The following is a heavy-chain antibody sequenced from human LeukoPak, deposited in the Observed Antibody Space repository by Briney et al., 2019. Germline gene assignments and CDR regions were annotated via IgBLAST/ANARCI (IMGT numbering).Heavy chain of an antibody. V-gene: IGHV4-34*01. D-gene: IGHD3-22*01. CDR1: GGSFSGYY. J-gene: IGHJ3*02. CDR2: INHSGST. CDR3: ARANGETTMIDAFDI. Sequence: SETLSLTCAVYGGSFSGYYWSWSRQPPGEGLEWIGEINHSGSTNYNPSLKSRVTISVDTSKNQFSLKLSSVTAADTAVYYCARANGETTMIDAFDIWGQGTMVTVSS.